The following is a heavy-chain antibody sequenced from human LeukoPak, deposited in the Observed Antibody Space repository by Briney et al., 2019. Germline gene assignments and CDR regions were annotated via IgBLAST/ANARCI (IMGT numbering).Heavy chain of an antibody. CDR3: ARDLWCGELGVLDY. CDR2: IWYDGSNK. CDR1: GFTFSSYG. V-gene: IGHV3-33*01. D-gene: IGHD3-10*01. J-gene: IGHJ4*02. Sequence: PGRSLRLSCAASGFTFSSYGMHWVRQAPGKGLEWVAVIWYDGSNKYYADSVKGRFTISRDNSKNTLYLQMNSLRAEDTAVYYCARDLWCGELGVLDYWGQGTLVTVSS.